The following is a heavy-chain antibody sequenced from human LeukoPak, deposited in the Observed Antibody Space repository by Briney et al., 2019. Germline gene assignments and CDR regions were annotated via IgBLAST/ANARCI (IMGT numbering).Heavy chain of an antibody. CDR3: ARDQYYDSSGYQH. CDR1: GYTFTGYY. J-gene: IGHJ4*02. CDR2: INPNSGGT. Sequence: APVKVSCKASGYTFTGYYMHWVRQAPGQGLEWMGWINPNSGGTNYAQKFQGRVTMTRDTSISTAYMELSRLRSDDTAVYYCARDQYYDSSGYQHWGQGTLVTVSS. D-gene: IGHD3-22*01. V-gene: IGHV1-2*02.